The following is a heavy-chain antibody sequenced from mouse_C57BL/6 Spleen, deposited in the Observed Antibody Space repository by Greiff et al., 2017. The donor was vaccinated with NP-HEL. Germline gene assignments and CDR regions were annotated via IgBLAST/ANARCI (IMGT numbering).Heavy chain of an antibody. J-gene: IGHJ4*01. CDR3: ARQGDYDDYAMDY. CDR2: ISSGGSYT. CDR1: GFTFSSYG. D-gene: IGHD2-4*01. V-gene: IGHV5-6*01. Sequence: VQLKESGGDLVKPGGSLKLSCAASGFTFSSYGMSWVRQTPDKRLEWVATISSGGSYTYYLDSVKGRFTISRDNAKNTLYLQMSSLKSEDTAMYYCARQGDYDDYAMDYWGQGTSVTVSS.